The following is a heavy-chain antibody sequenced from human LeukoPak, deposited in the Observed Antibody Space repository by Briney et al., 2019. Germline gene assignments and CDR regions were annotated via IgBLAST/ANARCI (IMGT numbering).Heavy chain of an antibody. CDR2: IIPIFGTA. Sequence: SVTVSCKASGGTFSGYAISGVRQAPGHGLAWTGGIIPIFGTANYAQKFQGRVTITTDQSTSTAYMELSSLRSEDTAVYYCARVEQLPTHYYYYYYMDVWGKGTTVTV. V-gene: IGHV1-69*05. D-gene: IGHD1/OR15-1a*01. CDR1: GGTFSGYA. CDR3: ARVEQLPTHYYYYYYMDV. J-gene: IGHJ6*03.